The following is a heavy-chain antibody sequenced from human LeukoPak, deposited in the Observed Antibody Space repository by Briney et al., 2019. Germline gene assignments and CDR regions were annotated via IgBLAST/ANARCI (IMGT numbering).Heavy chain of an antibody. V-gene: IGHV1-69*05. CDR1: GGTFSSYA. CDR2: IIPIFGTA. J-gene: IGHJ4*02. D-gene: IGHD4-17*01. Sequence: SVKVSCKASGGTFSSYAISWVRQAPGQGLEWMGRIIPIFGTANYAQKFQGRVTITTDESTSTAYMELSSLRSEDTAVYYCASKRPQGLLSYGDYGPFDYWGQGTLVTVVS. CDR3: ASKRPQGLLSYGDYGPFDY.